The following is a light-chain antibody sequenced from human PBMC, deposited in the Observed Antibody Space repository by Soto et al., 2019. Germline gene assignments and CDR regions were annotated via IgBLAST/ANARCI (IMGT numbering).Light chain of an antibody. CDR3: QQRYNWPIT. V-gene: IGKV3-11*01. J-gene: IGKJ5*01. Sequence: DIVLTQSPATLYSFPGDRVTLSCRASQYINTRLAWYQQKPGQAPRLLIYADSNRATGIPARFSGSGSGTDFTLTISSLEPEDFSVYYCQQRYNWPITFGQGTRLEIK. CDR2: ADS. CDR1: QYINTR.